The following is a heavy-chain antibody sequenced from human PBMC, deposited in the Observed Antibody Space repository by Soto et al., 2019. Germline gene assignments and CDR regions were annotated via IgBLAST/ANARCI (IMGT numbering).Heavy chain of an antibody. Sequence: QVQLVQSASEVKKPGSSAKVSCKASEGTFSNYAFSWVRQAPGQGLEWMGGIIPMIGTANYAEKFQGRVTITADESASTVYMELSRLRSEDTALYYCARVRSGTYFGVYYNGMDVWGQGTAVTVSS. CDR2: IIPMIGTA. CDR1: EGTFSNYA. D-gene: IGHD1-26*01. V-gene: IGHV1-69*01. CDR3: ARVRSGTYFGVYYNGMDV. J-gene: IGHJ6*02.